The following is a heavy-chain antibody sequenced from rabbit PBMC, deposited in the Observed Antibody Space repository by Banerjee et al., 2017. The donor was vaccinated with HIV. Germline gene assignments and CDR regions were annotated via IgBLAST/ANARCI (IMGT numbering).Heavy chain of an antibody. CDR3: ARDLAGVIGWNFNL. V-gene: IGHV1S45*01. CDR1: GFDFSSIYY. CDR2: IYVGSSGST. Sequence: QEQLEESGGDLVKPEGSLTLTCTASGFDFSSIYYMCWVRQAPGKGLEWIACIYVGSSGSTYYASWAKGRFTISKTSSTTVTLQMTSLTAADTATYFCARDLAGVIGWNFNLWGQGTLVTVS. D-gene: IGHD4-1*01. J-gene: IGHJ4*01.